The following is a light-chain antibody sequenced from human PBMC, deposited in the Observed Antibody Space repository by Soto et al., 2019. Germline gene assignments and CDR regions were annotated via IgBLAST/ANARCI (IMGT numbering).Light chain of an antibody. CDR3: QQYGSSGT. CDR2: DAS. V-gene: IGKV3-20*01. CDR1: QSVSNNY. J-gene: IGKJ1*01. Sequence: EIVLPQSPGPLSLSPGERATLSCRASQSVSNNYLAWYQQKPGQAPRLLIYDASNRATGIPDRFSGSGSGTDFTLTISRLEPEDFAVYYCQQYGSSGTFXQGTKVDIK.